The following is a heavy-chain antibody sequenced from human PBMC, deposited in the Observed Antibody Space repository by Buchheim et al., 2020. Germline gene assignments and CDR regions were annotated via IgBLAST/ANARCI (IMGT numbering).Heavy chain of an antibody. CDR1: GGTFSSYA. V-gene: IGHV1-69*01. CDR3: ARVPAPGHDFWSGYYFGWLDP. J-gene: IGHJ5*02. Sequence: QVQLVQSGAEVKKPGSSVKVSCKASGGTFSSYAISWVRQAPGQGLEWMGGIIPIFGTANYAQTFQGRVTITADESTSTAYMELSSLRSEDTAVYYCARVPAPGHDFWSGYYFGWLDPWGPGTL. D-gene: IGHD3-3*01. CDR2: IIPIFGTA.